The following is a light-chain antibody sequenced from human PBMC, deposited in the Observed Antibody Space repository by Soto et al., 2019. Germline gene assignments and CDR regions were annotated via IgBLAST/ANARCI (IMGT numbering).Light chain of an antibody. Sequence: QSVLTQPPSVSAAPGQKVTTSCSGSSSNIGSDYVSWYQQLPGTAPKLLIYENNKRPSGIPDRFSGSKSGTSATLGITGLQTGDEADYYCAAWDKSLSGGVFGGGTKVTVL. CDR2: ENN. J-gene: IGLJ2*01. V-gene: IGLV1-51*02. CDR3: AAWDKSLSGGV. CDR1: SSNIGSDY.